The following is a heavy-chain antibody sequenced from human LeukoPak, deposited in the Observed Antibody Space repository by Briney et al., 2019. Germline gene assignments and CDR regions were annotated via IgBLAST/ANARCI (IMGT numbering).Heavy chain of an antibody. D-gene: IGHD5-24*01. Sequence: SETLSLTCSVSGYSISSGFYWGWIRQPPGKGLEWIGYIYYSGSTYYNPSLKSRVTISVDTSKNQFSLKLSSVTAADTAVYYCARGVRYAGYNSWAFDIWGQGTMVTVSS. V-gene: IGHV4-38-2*02. J-gene: IGHJ3*02. CDR2: IYYSGST. CDR1: GYSISSGFY. CDR3: ARGVRYAGYNSWAFDI.